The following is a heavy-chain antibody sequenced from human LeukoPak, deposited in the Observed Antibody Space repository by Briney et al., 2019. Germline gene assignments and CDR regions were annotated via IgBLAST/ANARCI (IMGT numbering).Heavy chain of an antibody. Sequence: PSETLSLTCTVSGGSISSYYWSWIRQPPGKGLEWIGYIYYSGSTNYNPSLKSRVTISVDTSKNQFSLKLSSVTAADTAVYYCARAGITMVRGIKDYYFDYWGQGTLVTASS. CDR1: GGSISSYY. CDR2: IYYSGST. CDR3: ARAGITMVRGIKDYYFDY. J-gene: IGHJ4*02. D-gene: IGHD3-10*01. V-gene: IGHV4-59*01.